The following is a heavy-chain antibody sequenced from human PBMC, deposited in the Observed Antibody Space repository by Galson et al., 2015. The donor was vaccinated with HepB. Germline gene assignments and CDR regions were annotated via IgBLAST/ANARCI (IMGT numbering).Heavy chain of an antibody. CDR2: IYPGDSDT. CDR3: ARHDSVTYCYDSSGSPGDY. J-gene: IGHJ4*02. V-gene: IGHV5-51*01. D-gene: IGHD3-22*01. Sequence: QSGAEVKKPGESLKISCKGSGYSFTSYWIGWVRQMPGKGLEWMGIIYPGDSDTRYSPSFQGQVTISADKSISTAYLQWSSLKASDTAMYYCARHDSVTYCYDSSGSPGDYWGQGTLVTVSS. CDR1: GYSFTSYW.